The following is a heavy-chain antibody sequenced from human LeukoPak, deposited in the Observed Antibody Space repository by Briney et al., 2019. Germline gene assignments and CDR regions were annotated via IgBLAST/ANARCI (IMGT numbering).Heavy chain of an antibody. CDR1: GFSLSTSGVG. D-gene: IGHD3-22*01. CDR2: IYWDDDK. Sequence: SGPTLVKPTQTLTLTCTFSGFSLSTSGVGVGWIRQPPGKALEWLALIYWDDDKRYSPSLKSRLTITKDTSKNQVVLTMTNMDPVDTATYYCAHRALYYDSSGYYHGEFDYWGQGTLVTVSS. V-gene: IGHV2-5*02. CDR3: AHRALYYDSSGYYHGEFDY. J-gene: IGHJ4*02.